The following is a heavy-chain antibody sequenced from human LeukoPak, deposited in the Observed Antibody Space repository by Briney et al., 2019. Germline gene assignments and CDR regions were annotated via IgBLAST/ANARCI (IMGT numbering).Heavy chain of an antibody. J-gene: IGHJ4*02. CDR1: GFTLIGHY. V-gene: IGHV1-2*02. CDR2: INRNSGGT. Sequence: ASVKVSCKASGFTLIGHYLHWVRQAPGRGLQWMGWINRNSGGTKYAQNFQGRVTMTRDTSIGTSYMELSSLQSDDTAVYYCATPWGCTRPDCPFLHWGQGTLVTVSS. CDR3: ATPWGCTRPDCPFLH. D-gene: IGHD2-8*01.